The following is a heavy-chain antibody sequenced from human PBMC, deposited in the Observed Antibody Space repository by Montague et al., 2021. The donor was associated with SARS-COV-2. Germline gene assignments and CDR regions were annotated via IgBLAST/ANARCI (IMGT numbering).Heavy chain of an antibody. D-gene: IGHD6-13*01. V-gene: IGHV4-4*02. Sequence: SETLSLTCRVSGDSISTSTWWTWVRPTPGKGLEWIEEIFHSGTINYNPSLKSRVSISVDKSNNQFSLRLSSLIAADTAVYYCATLSRRTAAGTRDYFGLDVWGQGTTVVVSS. CDR1: GDSISTSTW. CDR2: IFHSGTI. J-gene: IGHJ6*02. CDR3: ATLSRRTAAGTRDYFGLDV.